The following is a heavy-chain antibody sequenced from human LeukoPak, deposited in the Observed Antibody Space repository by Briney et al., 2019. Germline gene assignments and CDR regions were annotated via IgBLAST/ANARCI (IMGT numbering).Heavy chain of an antibody. CDR3: TRAGWSTVPDY. D-gene: IGHD4-17*01. Sequence: PGGSLRLSCTASGFTFGDYAMSWVRQAPGQGLEWVGFIRSKAYGGTTEYAASVKGRFTISRDDSKSIAYLQMNSLKTEDTAVYYCTRAGWSTVPDYWGQGTLVTVSS. J-gene: IGHJ4*02. V-gene: IGHV3-49*04. CDR2: IRSKAYGGTT. CDR1: GFTFGDYA.